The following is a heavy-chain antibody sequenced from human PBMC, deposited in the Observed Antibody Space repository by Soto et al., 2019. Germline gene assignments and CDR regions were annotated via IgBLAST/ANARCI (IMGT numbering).Heavy chain of an antibody. Sequence: GGSLRLSCAASGFTFRSYWMHWVRQAPGKGLVWVSRINSDGSTSNYADSVKGRFTISRDNAKSTLFLQMNSLRAEDTAVYYCASPVRCSSSGELNWGQGTRCTISS. CDR2: INSDGSTS. V-gene: IGHV3-74*01. CDR1: GFTFRSYW. CDR3: ASPVRCSSSGELN. D-gene: IGHD6-6*01. J-gene: IGHJ1*01.